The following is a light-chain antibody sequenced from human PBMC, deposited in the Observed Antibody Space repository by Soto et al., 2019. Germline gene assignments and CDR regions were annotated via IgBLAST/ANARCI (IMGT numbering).Light chain of an antibody. Sequence: QSVLTQPPSASGTPGQSVTISCSGSNSNIGTNDVCWYQQLPGSAPKLLVYKNKQRPSGVPDRFSGSRSGTSASLTIRGLQSDDEADYYCEVWDDSLSGRVFGGGTKLTVL. CDR2: KNK. CDR1: NSNIGTND. J-gene: IGLJ3*02. V-gene: IGLV1-47*01. CDR3: EVWDDSLSGRV.